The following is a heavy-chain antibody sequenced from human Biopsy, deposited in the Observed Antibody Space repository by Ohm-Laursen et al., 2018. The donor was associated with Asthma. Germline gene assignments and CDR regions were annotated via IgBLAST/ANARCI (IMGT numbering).Heavy chain of an antibody. Sequence: LSLTCAASGFTFSHYNMNWVRPAPGQGLEWVSSITDTNRYIKYADSVKGRFTISRDNAKISLYLQMNSLRAEDTAVYYCARDGPELPTELDYWGPGTLVTVSS. J-gene: IGHJ4*02. CDR1: GFTFSHYN. V-gene: IGHV3-21*01. CDR3: ARDGPELPTELDY. CDR2: ITDTNRYI. D-gene: IGHD1-14*01.